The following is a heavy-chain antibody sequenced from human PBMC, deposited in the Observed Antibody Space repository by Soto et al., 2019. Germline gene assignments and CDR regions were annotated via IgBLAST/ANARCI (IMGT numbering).Heavy chain of an antibody. D-gene: IGHD2-21*01. CDR2: IYYSGST. J-gene: IGHJ5*02. V-gene: IGHV4-39*01. CDR3: ARDYSQAPVWFDP. CDR1: GGSISSSSYY. Sequence: SETLSLTCTVSGGSISSSSYYWGWIRQPPGKGLGWIGSIYYSGSTYYNPSLKSRVTISVDTSKNQFSLKLSSVTAADTAVYYCARDYSQAPVWFDPWGQGTLVTVSS.